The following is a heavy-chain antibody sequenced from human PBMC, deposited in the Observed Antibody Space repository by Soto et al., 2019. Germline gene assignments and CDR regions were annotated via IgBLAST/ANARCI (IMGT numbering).Heavy chain of an antibody. Sequence: SETLSLSCTVSGGSISSGGYYWSWFRQHPGKGLEWIGYIYYSGSTYYNPSLKSRVTISVDTSKNQFSLKLSSVTAADTAVYYCASERPNWFDPWGQATLVTVSS. CDR1: GGSISSGGYY. CDR3: ASERPNWFDP. J-gene: IGHJ5*02. CDR2: IYYSGST. D-gene: IGHD6-6*01. V-gene: IGHV4-31*03.